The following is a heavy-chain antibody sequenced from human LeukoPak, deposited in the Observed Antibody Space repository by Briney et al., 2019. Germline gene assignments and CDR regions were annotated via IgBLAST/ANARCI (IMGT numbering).Heavy chain of an antibody. Sequence: ASVKVSCKASGYTFTSYGISWVRQAPGQGLEWMGWISAYNGNTNYAQKLQGRVTMTTDTSTSTAYMGPRRLRSDAPPVYYCARHSCSGYYWSFDAFDIWGQGKMVTVSS. CDR1: GYTFTSYG. CDR2: ISAYNGNT. D-gene: IGHD3-22*01. J-gene: IGHJ3*02. CDR3: ARHSCSGYYWSFDAFDI. V-gene: IGHV1-18*01.